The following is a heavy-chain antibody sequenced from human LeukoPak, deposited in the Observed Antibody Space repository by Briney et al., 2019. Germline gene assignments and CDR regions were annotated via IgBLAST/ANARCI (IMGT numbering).Heavy chain of an antibody. CDR1: GGSISSGDYY. Sequence: SQTLSLTCTVSGGSISSGDYYWSWIRQPPGKGLEWIGYIYYSGSTYYNPSLKSRVTISVDTSKNQFSLKLSSVTAADTAVYYCARETRRRWLQFYWFDPWGQGTLVTVSS. V-gene: IGHV4-30-4*01. CDR3: ARETRRRWLQFYWFDP. D-gene: IGHD5-24*01. CDR2: IYYSGST. J-gene: IGHJ5*02.